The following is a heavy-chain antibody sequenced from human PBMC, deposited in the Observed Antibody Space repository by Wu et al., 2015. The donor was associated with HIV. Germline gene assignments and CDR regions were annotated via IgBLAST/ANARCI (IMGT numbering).Heavy chain of an antibody. CDR3: ARDVIVDRGDYSYYMDV. J-gene: IGHJ6*03. CDR1: GVALTSFA. D-gene: IGHD2/OR15-2a*01. Sequence: QVQLVQSGTEVKKPGSSVKVSCKASGVALTSFAFSWVRQAPGQGLEWMGGIIPLFDIAQYAQKFRDRVTITTDESTSTTYLELSSLRSEDTAIYYCARDVIVDRGDYSYYMDVWGKGTTVTVSS. V-gene: IGHV1-69*05. CDR2: IIPLFDIA.